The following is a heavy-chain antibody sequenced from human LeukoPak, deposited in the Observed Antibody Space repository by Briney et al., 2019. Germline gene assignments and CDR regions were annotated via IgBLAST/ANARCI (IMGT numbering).Heavy chain of an antibody. Sequence: PGGSLRLSCAASGFTFSSYSMSWVRQAPGKGLEWVSGISGSGGSKDYADAVKGRFTISRDNSKNNLYLQMNRLRLEDTAVYYCAKVPGYQVVYCFDYWGQGTLVTVSS. CDR2: ISGSGGSK. V-gene: IGHV3-23*01. CDR1: GFTFSSYS. J-gene: IGHJ4*02. CDR3: AKVPGYQVVYCFDY. D-gene: IGHD2-2*01.